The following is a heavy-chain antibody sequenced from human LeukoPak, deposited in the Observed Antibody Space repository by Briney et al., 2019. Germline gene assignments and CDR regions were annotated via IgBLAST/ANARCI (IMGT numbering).Heavy chain of an antibody. CDR2: INPNSGGT. CDR3: ARSSVGDFWSGYSNWFDP. J-gene: IGHJ5*02. CDR1: GYTFTGYY. D-gene: IGHD3-3*01. Sequence: AASVKVSCKASGYTFTGYYMHWVRQAPGQGLEWMGWINPNSGGTNYAQKFQGRVTMTRDTSKNQFSLKLSSVTAADTAVYYCARSSVGDFWSGYSNWFDPWGQGTLVTVSS. V-gene: IGHV1-2*02.